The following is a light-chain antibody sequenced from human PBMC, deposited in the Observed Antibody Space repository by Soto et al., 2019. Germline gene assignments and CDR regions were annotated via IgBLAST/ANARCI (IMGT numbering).Light chain of an antibody. Sequence: QSALTQPRSVSGSPGQSVTISCTGTSSDVGGYNYVSGYQQHPGKAPKLMIYDVSKRPPGVPDRFSGSKSGNTSSLAISGLKAGDEAEDYGCSYSGSYTTVFGGGTKLTGL. J-gene: IGLJ2*01. CDR1: SSDVGGYNY. CDR3: CSYSGSYTTV. V-gene: IGLV2-11*01. CDR2: DVS.